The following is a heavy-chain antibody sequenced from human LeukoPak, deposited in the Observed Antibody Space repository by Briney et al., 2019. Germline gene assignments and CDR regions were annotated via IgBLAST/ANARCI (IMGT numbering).Heavy chain of an antibody. V-gene: IGHV1-2*02. CDR3: ASLSYYDLSGYFY. D-gene: IGHD3-22*01. J-gene: IGHJ4*02. CDR2: INLNSGGT. Sequence: ASVKVSCKASGYPFIGNYIHWVRQAPGQGLEWMGWINLNSGGTQYSQKFQGRVTLTRDTSITTGYMELCGLTSDDTAVYYCASLSYYDLSGYFYWGQGTLVTVSS. CDR1: GYPFIGNY.